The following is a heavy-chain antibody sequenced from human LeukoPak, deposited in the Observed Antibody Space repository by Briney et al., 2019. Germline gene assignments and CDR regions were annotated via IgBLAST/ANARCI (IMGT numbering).Heavy chain of an antibody. CDR1: GGSISSYY. V-gene: IGHV4-59*01. CDR3: ARDERAWFDP. J-gene: IGHJ5*02. CDR2: IYYSGST. Sequence: SETLSLTCTVSGGSISSYYWSWIRQPPGKGLEWIGYIYYSGSTNYNPSLKSRVTISVDTSKNQFSLKLSSVTAADAAVYYCARDERAWFDPWGQGTLVTVSS.